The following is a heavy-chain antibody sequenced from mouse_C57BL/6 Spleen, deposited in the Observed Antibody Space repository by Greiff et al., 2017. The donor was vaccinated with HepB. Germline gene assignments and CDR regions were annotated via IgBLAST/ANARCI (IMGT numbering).Heavy chain of an antibody. CDR1: GFSLTSYG. J-gene: IGHJ1*03. V-gene: IGHV2-2*01. CDR3: ARKTDYGSSWGYFDV. CDR2: IWSGGST. D-gene: IGHD1-1*01. Sequence: VNVVESGPGLVQPSQSLSITCTVSGFSLTSYGVHWVRQSPGKGLEWLGVIWSGGSTDYNAAFISRLSISKDNSKSQVFFKMNSLQADDTAIYYCARKTDYGSSWGYFDVWGTGTTVTVSS.